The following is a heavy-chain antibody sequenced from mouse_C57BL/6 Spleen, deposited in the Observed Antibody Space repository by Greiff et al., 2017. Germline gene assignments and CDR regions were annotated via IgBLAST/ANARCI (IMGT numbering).Heavy chain of an antibody. CDR3: ARLSPFITTVVAGDAMDY. V-gene: IGHV1-80*01. J-gene: IGHJ4*01. D-gene: IGHD1-1*01. Sequence: VKVVESGAELVKPGASVKISCKASGYAFSSYWMNWVKQRPGKGLEWIGQIYPGDGDTNYNGKFKGKATLTADKSSSTAYMQLSSLTSEDSAVYFCARLSPFITTVVAGDAMDYWGQGTSVTVSS. CDR1: GYAFSSYW. CDR2: IYPGDGDT.